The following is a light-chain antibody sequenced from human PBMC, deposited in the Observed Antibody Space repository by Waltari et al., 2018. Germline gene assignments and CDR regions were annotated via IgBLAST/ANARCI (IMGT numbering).Light chain of an antibody. CDR2: WAS. CDR3: QQYYSTPLT. J-gene: IGKJ4*01. V-gene: IGKV4-1*01. CDR1: QSVLYSSNNKNY. Sequence: DIVMTQSPDSLAVSLCERASINCKSSQSVLYSSNNKNYLAWYQHKPGQPPKLLIYWASSRESGVPDRFSGSGSGTDFTLTISRLQAEDVAIYYCQQYYSTPLTFGGGTKVEIK.